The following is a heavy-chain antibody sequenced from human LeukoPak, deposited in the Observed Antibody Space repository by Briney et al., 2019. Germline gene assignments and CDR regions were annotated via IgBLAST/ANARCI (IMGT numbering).Heavy chain of an antibody. CDR3: ARLAAGDWFDP. Sequence: SETLSLTCAVSGGSINSGGYSWNWIRQPPGKGLEWIGTIHHSGNSYYNPSLETRVTISLDTSMNQYSLKLNSVTAADTAVYYYARLAAGDWFDPWGQGTLITVSS. CDR1: GGSINSGGYS. V-gene: IGHV4-30-2*01. CDR2: IHHSGNS. J-gene: IGHJ5*02. D-gene: IGHD2-15*01.